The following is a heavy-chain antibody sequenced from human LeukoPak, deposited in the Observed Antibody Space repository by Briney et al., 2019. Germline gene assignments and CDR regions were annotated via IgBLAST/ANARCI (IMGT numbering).Heavy chain of an antibody. D-gene: IGHD3-16*01. V-gene: IGHV1-24*01. CDR2: FDPEDGET. CDR3: ARVVGDGFSFTSDAFDI. J-gene: IGHJ3*02. Sequence: ASVKVSCKASGYTFTSYYMHWVRQAPGKGLEWMGGFDPEDGETIYAQKFQGRVTMTEDTSTDTAYMELSSLRSEDTAVYYCARVVGDGFSFTSDAFDIWGQGTMVTVSS. CDR1: GYTFTSYY.